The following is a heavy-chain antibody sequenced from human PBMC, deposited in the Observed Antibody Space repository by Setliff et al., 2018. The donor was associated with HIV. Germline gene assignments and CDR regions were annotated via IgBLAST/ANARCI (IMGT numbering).Heavy chain of an antibody. CDR1: GFTFSSYW. J-gene: IGHJ2*01. Sequence: GGSLRLSCAASGFTFSSYWMSWVREAPGKGLEWVANIKGDGSTKDYVDSVKGRFSISRDNAKNSLFLQMNSLRVEDTAVYYCARAPYCSGASCPTGWDWYFDLWGRGTLVTVSS. V-gene: IGHV3-7*01. D-gene: IGHD2-15*01. CDR3: ARAPYCSGASCPTGWDWYFDL. CDR2: IKGDGSTK.